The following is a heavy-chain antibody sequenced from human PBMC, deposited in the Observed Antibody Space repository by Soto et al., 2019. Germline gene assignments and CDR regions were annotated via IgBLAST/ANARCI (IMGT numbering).Heavy chain of an antibody. CDR1: GGSISSSSYY. CDR3: ARHKGCCGYNGMDV. J-gene: IGHJ6*02. D-gene: IGHD2-8*01. Sequence: QLQLQESGPGLVKPSETLSLTCTVSGGSISSSSYYWGWIRQPPGKGLEWIGSIYYSGSTYYNPSLKSRVTISVDTSINQFSLKMSFVTAANTAVYYCARHKGCCGYNGMDVWGQGTTVTVSS. V-gene: IGHV4-39*01. CDR2: IYYSGST.